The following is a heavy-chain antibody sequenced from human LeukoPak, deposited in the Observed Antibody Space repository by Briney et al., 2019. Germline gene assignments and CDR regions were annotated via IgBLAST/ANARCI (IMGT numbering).Heavy chain of an antibody. CDR2: IYTSGST. Sequence: SETLSLTCTVSGGSISSYYWSWIRQPPGKGLEWIGYIYTSGSTNYNPSLKSRVTMSVDTSKNQFSLKLSSVTAADTAVYYCARGADYDFWSGYPYPYYFDYWGQGTLVTVSS. CDR3: ARGADYDFWSGYPYPYYFDY. V-gene: IGHV4-4*08. CDR1: GGSISSYY. D-gene: IGHD3-3*01. J-gene: IGHJ4*02.